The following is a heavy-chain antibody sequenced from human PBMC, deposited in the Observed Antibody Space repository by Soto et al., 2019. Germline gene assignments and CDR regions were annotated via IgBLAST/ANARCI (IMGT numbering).Heavy chain of an antibody. CDR1: GFTFSSCA. CDR3: ARDRDYSNKFDY. D-gene: IGHD4-4*01. V-gene: IGHV3-30*04. J-gene: IGHJ4*02. CDR2: ISCDGSRK. Sequence: LRLSCAASGFTFSSCAFHWVRQAPGKGLEWVAVISCDGSRKYYADSVKGRFTISRDNSENTVYLQMNSLRTEDTAVYYCARDRDYSNKFDYWGQGTLVTVSS.